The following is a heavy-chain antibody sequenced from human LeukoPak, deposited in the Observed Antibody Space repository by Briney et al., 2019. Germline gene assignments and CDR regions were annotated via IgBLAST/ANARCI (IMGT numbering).Heavy chain of an antibody. D-gene: IGHD6-19*01. CDR1: GGSISSNSW. J-gene: IGHJ5*02. CDR2: IYHSGST. Sequence: SETLSLTCTVSGGSISSNSWWSWVHQPPGKGLEWIGDIYHSGSTSYNLSLKRRVTISVDKSKNQFSLKLSSVTAADTAVYYCARSQARLGWFDPWGQGALVTVSS. V-gene: IGHV4-4*02. CDR3: ARSQARLGWFDP.